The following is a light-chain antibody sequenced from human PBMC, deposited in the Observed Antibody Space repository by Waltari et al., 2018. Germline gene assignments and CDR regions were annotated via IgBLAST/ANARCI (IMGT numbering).Light chain of an antibody. V-gene: IGKV1-5*03. J-gene: IGKJ1*01. CDR1: QSISSW. CDR3: QQYSSYTT. CDR2: KAS. Sequence: DIQMTQSPSTLSASVGDRVTITCRASQSISSWLAWYQKKPGKAPKLLIYKASNLESGVPSRFSGSGSGTEFTLTISSLQPDDFATYYCQQYSSYTTFGQGTKVEIK.